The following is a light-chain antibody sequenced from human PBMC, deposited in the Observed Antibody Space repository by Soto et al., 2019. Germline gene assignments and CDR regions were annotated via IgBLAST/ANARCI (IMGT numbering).Light chain of an antibody. CDR1: SSDIGSNNY. CDR3: SSYTTTPRL. Sequence: QSVLTQPASVSGSPGQSITISCTGTSSDIGSNNYVSWYQQHPGKAPKLMIYEVSNRPSGVSNHFSGSKSGNTASLTISGLQAEDEAVYYCSSYTTTPRLFGGGTKLTVL. CDR2: EVS. V-gene: IGLV2-14*01. J-gene: IGLJ3*02.